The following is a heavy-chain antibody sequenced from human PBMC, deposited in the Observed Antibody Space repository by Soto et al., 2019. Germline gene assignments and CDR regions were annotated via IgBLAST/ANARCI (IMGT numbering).Heavy chain of an antibody. V-gene: IGHV3-30*18. Sequence: QVQLVESGGGVVQPGRSLRLSCGASGFSFRSYVMHWVRQAPGKGLEWVAVISYDGSYKYYVDSVKGRFTISRDNAKNRLHLQMNSLRAEDTAVYYWEKEGHQGGRWPVWGQGTTVPVAS. CDR3: EKEGHQGGRWPV. J-gene: IGHJ6*02. CDR1: GFSFRSYV. CDR2: ISYDGSYK. D-gene: IGHD1-26*01.